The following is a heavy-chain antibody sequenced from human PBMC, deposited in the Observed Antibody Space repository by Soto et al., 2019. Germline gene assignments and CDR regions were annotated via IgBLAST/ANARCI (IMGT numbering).Heavy chain of an antibody. J-gene: IGHJ6*02. CDR2: IYYSGST. D-gene: IGHD3-22*01. CDR3: ARRLYEDSSGFEGGGMDV. CDR1: GGSISSSSYY. Sequence: SETLSLTCTVSGGSISSSSYYWGWIRQPPGKGLEWIGSIYYSGSTYYNPSLKSRVTISVDTSKNQFSLKLSSATAADTAVYYCARRLYEDSSGFEGGGMDVWGQGKTVNVS. V-gene: IGHV4-39*01.